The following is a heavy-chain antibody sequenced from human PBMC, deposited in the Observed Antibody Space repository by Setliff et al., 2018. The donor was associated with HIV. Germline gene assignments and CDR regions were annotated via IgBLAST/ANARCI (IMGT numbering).Heavy chain of an antibody. D-gene: IGHD6-19*01. J-gene: IGHJ4*02. CDR1: GGTFSSYA. Sequence: ASVKVSCKASGGTFSSYAISWVRQAPGQGLEWMGGIIPIFGTANYAQKFQGRVTITTDESASTAYMELSSLRSEDTAVYYCARGSCSGCYLSDYWGLGTLVTVSS. CDR3: ARGSCSGCYLSDY. CDR2: IIPIFGTA. V-gene: IGHV1-69*05.